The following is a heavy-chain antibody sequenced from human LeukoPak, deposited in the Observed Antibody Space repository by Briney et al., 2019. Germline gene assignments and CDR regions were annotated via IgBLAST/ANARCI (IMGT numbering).Heavy chain of an antibody. CDR2: ISSSSSYI. CDR1: GFSFSCAW. Sequence: AGGSLRLSCAASGFSFSCAWMSWVRQAPGKGLEWVSSISSSSSYIYYADSVKGRFTISRDNAKNSLYLQMNSLRAEDTAVYYCARGSLGYCSGCVFDYWGQGTLVTVSS. D-gene: IGHD2-15*01. V-gene: IGHV3-21*01. J-gene: IGHJ4*02. CDR3: ARGSLGYCSGCVFDY.